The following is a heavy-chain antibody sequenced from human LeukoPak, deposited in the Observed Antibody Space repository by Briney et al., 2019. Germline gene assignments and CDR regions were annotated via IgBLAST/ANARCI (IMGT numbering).Heavy chain of an antibody. Sequence: SETLSLTCAVSGYSINSGYYWGWIRQPPGKGLEWIGSFYHSGSTYYNPSLKSRVTISLDTSKNQFSLKLSSVTAADTAVYYCASEKYYDSSVFAFDIWGQGTMVTVSS. CDR2: FYHSGST. J-gene: IGHJ3*02. CDR3: ASEKYYDSSVFAFDI. D-gene: IGHD3-22*01. CDR1: GYSINSGYY. V-gene: IGHV4-38-2*01.